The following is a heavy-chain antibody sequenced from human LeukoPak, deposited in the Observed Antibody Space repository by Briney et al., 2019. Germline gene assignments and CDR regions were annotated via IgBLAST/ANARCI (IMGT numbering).Heavy chain of an antibody. D-gene: IGHD3-9*01. CDR3: ARWGYDIITGRYYGMDV. J-gene: IGHJ6*02. CDR2: INSDGSST. CDR1: GFTFSSYW. Sequence: PGGSLRLSCAASGFTFSSYWMHWVRQAPGKGLLWVSRINSDGSSTYYADSVKGRFTTSRDNAKNALHLQMNSLRAEDTAVYYCARWGYDIITGRYYGMDVWGQGTTVTVSS. V-gene: IGHV3-74*01.